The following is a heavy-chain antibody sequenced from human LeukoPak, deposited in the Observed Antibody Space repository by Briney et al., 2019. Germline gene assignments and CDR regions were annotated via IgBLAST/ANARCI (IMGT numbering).Heavy chain of an antibody. CDR3: ARQGSYSSSWYHEDYFDY. Sequence: PSETLSLTCTVSGGSISSSSYYWGWIRQPPGKGLEWIGSIYYSGSTYYNPSLRSRVTISVDTSKNQFSLKLSSVTAADTAVYYCARQGSYSSSWYHEDYFDYWGQGTLVTVSS. J-gene: IGHJ4*02. D-gene: IGHD6-13*01. CDR2: IYYSGST. V-gene: IGHV4-39*01. CDR1: GGSISSSSYY.